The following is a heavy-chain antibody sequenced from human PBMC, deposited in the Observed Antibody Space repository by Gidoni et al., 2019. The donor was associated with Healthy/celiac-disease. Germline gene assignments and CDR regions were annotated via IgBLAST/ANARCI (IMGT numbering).Heavy chain of an antibody. V-gene: IGHV3-21*01. CDR3: ARGADYYDSSGYFH. D-gene: IGHD3-22*01. CDR1: GFTFSSYS. J-gene: IGHJ4*02. CDR2: ISSSSSYI. Sequence: EVQLVESGGGLVKPGGSLRLSCAASGFTFSSYSMNWVRQAQGKGLEWVSSISSSSSYIYYADSVKGRFTISRDNAKNSLYLQMNSLRAEDTAVYYCARGADYYDSSGYFHWGQGTLVTVSS.